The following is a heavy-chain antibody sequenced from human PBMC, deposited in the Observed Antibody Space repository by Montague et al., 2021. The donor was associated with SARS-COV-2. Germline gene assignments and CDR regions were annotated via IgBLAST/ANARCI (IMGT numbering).Heavy chain of an antibody. CDR1: GFTFSSYW. D-gene: IGHD1-1*01. J-gene: IGHJ6*02. CDR2: IKQDGSEK. Sequence: SLRLSCAASGFTFSSYWMSWVRQAPGKGLEWVANIKQDGSEKYYLDPVXGLFTISRDNAKNSLYLQMNSLRAEDTAVYYCARVQRTTGTTRLGTYYYYYGIDVWGQGTTVTVSS. CDR3: ARVQRTTGTTRLGTYYYYYGIDV. V-gene: IGHV3-7*01.